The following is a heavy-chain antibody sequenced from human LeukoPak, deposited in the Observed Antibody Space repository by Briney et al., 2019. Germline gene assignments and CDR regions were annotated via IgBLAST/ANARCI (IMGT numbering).Heavy chain of an antibody. V-gene: IGHV5-51*01. CDR3: ARSEGYCSSTSCSGPFDY. CDR1: GYSFTSYW. D-gene: IGHD2-2*01. Sequence: PGESLKISCKGSGYSFTSYWIGWVRQMPGKGLEWMGIIYPGDSDTRYSPSFQGQVTISADKSISTAYLQWSSLKASDTAMYYCARSEGYCSSTSCSGPFDYWGQGTLVTVSS. J-gene: IGHJ4*02. CDR2: IYPGDSDT.